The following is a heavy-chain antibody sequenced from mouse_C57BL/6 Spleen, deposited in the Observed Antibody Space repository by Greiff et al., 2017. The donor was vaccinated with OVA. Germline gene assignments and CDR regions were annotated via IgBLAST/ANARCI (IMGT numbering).Heavy chain of an antibody. CDR1: GYSITSGYD. D-gene: IGHD4-1*01. J-gene: IGHJ2*01. CDR3: ARSLNWAFDY. V-gene: IGHV3-1*01. CDR2: ISYSGST. Sequence: EVMLVESGPGMVKPSQSLSLTCTVTGYSITSGYDWHWIRHFPGNKLEWMGYISYSGSTNYNPSLKSRISITHDTSKNHFFLKLNSVTTEDTATYYCARSLNWAFDYWGQGTTLTVSS.